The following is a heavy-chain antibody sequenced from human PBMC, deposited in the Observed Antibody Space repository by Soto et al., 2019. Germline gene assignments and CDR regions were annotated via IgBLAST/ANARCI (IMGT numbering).Heavy chain of an antibody. D-gene: IGHD2-15*01. CDR1: GFTFSSYS. CDR2: ISSSSSYI. J-gene: IGHJ3*02. CDR3: ARTLGYCSGGSCYSGAFDI. Sequence: PGGSLRLSCAASGFTFSSYSMNWVRQAPGKGLEWVSSISSSSSYIYYADSVKGRFTISRDNAKNSLYLQMNSLRAEDTAVYYCARTLGYCSGGSCYSGAFDIWGQGTMVTVS. V-gene: IGHV3-21*01.